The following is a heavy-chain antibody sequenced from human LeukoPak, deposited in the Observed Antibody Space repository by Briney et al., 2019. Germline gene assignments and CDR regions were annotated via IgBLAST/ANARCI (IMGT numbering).Heavy chain of an antibody. CDR1: GFTFSSYW. CDR2: INSDGVSI. V-gene: IGHV3-74*03. Sequence: GGSLRLSCAASGFTFSSYWMHWVRQAPGEGVVWVSRINSDGVSITYADSVKGRSTISRDNAKKTLYLQMDSLRAEDTAFYYCARMYCSGDSCWFDYWGQGTLVTVSS. J-gene: IGHJ4*02. CDR3: ARMYCSGDSCWFDY. D-gene: IGHD2-15*01.